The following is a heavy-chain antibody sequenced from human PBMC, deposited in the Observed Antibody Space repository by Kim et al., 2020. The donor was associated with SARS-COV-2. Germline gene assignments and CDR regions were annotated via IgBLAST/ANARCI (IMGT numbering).Heavy chain of an antibody. D-gene: IGHD3-22*01. V-gene: IGHV3-53*04. Sequence: VKGQFTISRHNSKNTLYLQMNSLSAEDTAVYYCARADNYYDSSGYYLDYWGQGTLVTVSS. J-gene: IGHJ4*02. CDR3: ARADNYYDSSGYYLDY.